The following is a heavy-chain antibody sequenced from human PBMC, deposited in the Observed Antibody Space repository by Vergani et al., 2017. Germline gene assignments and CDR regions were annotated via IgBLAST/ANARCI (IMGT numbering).Heavy chain of an antibody. D-gene: IGHD5-24*01. CDR2: IYRTGRT. J-gene: IGHJ5*02. CDR3: ARDQWDDDGPRGWFAH. Sequence: QVQLQESGPGLVKPSETLSLTCAVSGFSIDNGYYWDWIRQPPGKGLEWIGSIYRTGRTHFNPSLKSRVTISVDTSNNHFSLRLNSLTAADTAVYFCARDQWDDDGPRGWFAHWGQGILVTVSS. CDR1: GFSIDNGYY. V-gene: IGHV4-38-2*02.